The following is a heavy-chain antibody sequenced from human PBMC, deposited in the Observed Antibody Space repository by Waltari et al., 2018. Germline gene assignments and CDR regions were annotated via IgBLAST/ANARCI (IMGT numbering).Heavy chain of an antibody. CDR1: GGSFSGYY. CDR3: ARGLYSSSGYWYFDL. CDR2: INHSGST. V-gene: IGHV4-34*01. D-gene: IGHD6-6*01. J-gene: IGHJ2*01. Sequence: QVQLQQWGAGLLKPSETLSLTCAVYGGSFSGYYWSWIRQPPGKGLEWIGEINHSGSTNYNPSLKSRVTISVDTSKNQFSLKLSSVTAADTAVYYCARGLYSSSGYWYFDLWGRGTLVTVSS.